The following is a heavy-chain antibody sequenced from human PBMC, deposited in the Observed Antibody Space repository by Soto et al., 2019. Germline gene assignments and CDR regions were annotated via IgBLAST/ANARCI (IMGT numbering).Heavy chain of an antibody. V-gene: IGHV1-69*02. D-gene: IGHD4-17*01. CDR2: IIPILGIA. Sequence: QVQLVQSGAEVKKPGSSVKVSCKASGGTFSSYTISWVRQAPGQGLEWMGRIIPILGIANYAQKFQGRVTITADKSTSTAYMELSRLRSEDTAVYYCARARKTTVTTMWYFDLWGRGTLVTVSS. J-gene: IGHJ2*01. CDR1: GGTFSSYT. CDR3: ARARKTTVTTMWYFDL.